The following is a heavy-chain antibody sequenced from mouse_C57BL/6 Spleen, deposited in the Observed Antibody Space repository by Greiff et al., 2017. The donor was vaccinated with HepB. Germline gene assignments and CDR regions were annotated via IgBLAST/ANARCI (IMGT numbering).Heavy chain of an antibody. J-gene: IGHJ3*01. V-gene: IGHV1-55*01. CDR2: IYPGSGST. Sequence: VKLQQPGAELVKPGASVKMSCKASGYTFTSYWITWVKQRPGQGLEWIGDIYPGSGSTNYNEKFKSKATLTVDTSSSTAYMQLSSLTSEDSAVYYCARGYYYGSSPAWFAYWGQGTLVTVSA. CDR1: GYTFTSYW. D-gene: IGHD1-1*01. CDR3: ARGYYYGSSPAWFAY.